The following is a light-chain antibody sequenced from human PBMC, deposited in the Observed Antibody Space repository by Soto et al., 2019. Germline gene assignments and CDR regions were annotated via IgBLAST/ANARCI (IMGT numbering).Light chain of an antibody. CDR1: QGINNW. V-gene: IGKV1-17*03. CDR3: LQHNDYPLT. Sequence: DIQMTQSPSSVSASVGGRVTITCRASQGINNWLAWYQQKPGKAPELIIYDASHLEIGVPSRFSGSGSGTEFTLTISSLQPEDVATYYCLQHNDYPLTLGGGTKVDIK. J-gene: IGKJ4*01. CDR2: DAS.